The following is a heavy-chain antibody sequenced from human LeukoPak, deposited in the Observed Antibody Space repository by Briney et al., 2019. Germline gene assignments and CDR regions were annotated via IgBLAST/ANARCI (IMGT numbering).Heavy chain of an antibody. Sequence: SETLSLTCLVSGGSIRSGNYYWGWIRQPPGKGLEWVGSIYYTGSTYNNPSLKTRVTMSVDTSKNQFSLNLNSVTAADTAVYYCARVRAAAIPYYFDYWGQGTLVTVSS. CDR1: GGSIRSGNYY. CDR2: IYYTGST. J-gene: IGHJ4*02. CDR3: ARVRAAAIPYYFDY. V-gene: IGHV4-39*07. D-gene: IGHD6-13*01.